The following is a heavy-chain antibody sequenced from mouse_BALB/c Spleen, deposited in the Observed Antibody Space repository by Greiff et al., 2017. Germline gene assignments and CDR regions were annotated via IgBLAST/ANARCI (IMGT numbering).Heavy chain of an antibody. J-gene: IGHJ1*01. CDR1: GYTFTSYW. D-gene: IGHD2-2*01. Sequence: QVQLQQSGAELVRPGASVKLSCKASGYTFTSYWINWVKQRPGQGLEWIGNIYPSDSYTNYNQKFKDKATLTVDKSSSTAYMQLSSPTSEDSAVYYCTRGYDGYFDVWGAGTTVTVSS. V-gene: IGHV1-69*02. CDR2: IYPSDSYT. CDR3: TRGYDGYFDV.